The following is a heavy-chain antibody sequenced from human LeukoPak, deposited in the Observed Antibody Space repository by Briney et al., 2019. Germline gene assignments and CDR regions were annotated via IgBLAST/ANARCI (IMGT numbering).Heavy chain of an antibody. CDR1: GYTFTSYG. J-gene: IGHJ4*02. V-gene: IGHV1-18*01. CDR3: ARAEYYDSSGYFYY. CDR2: ISAYNGNT. D-gene: IGHD3-22*01. Sequence: ASVKVSCKASGYTFTSYGISWVRQAPGQGLEWMGWISAYNGNTNYAQKLQGRVTMTTDTSTSTAYMELRSLRSDDTAVYYCARAEYYDSSGYFYYWGQGTLVTVSS.